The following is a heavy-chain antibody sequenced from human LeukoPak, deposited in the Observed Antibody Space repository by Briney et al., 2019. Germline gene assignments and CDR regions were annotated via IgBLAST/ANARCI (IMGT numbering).Heavy chain of an antibody. CDR3: ARVRFGVTPPGYFDY. CDR2: IYYSGST. D-gene: IGHD3-10*01. V-gene: IGHV4-39*07. J-gene: IGHJ4*02. Sequence: SETLSLTCTVSGGSISSSSYYWGWIRQPPGKGLEWIGSIYYSGSTYYNPSLKSRVTISVDTSKNQFSLKLSSVTAADTAVYYCARVRFGVTPPGYFDYWGQGTLVTVSS. CDR1: GGSISSSSYY.